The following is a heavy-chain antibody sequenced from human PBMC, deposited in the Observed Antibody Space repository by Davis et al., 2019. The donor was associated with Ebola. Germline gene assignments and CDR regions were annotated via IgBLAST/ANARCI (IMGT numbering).Heavy chain of an antibody. Sequence: SETLSLTCTVSGGSISSYYWSWIRQPPGKGLEWIGYIYHSESSNYNPSLKSRVTISVDTSKNQFSLKLSAVTAADTAVYYCASFHDYVWGSYSDYWGQGTLVTVSS. J-gene: IGHJ4*02. V-gene: IGHV4-59*12. CDR3: ASFHDYVWGSYSDY. CDR1: GGSISSYY. D-gene: IGHD3-16*01. CDR2: IYHSESS.